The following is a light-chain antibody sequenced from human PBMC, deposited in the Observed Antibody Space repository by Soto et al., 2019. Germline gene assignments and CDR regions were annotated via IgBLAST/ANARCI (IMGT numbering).Light chain of an antibody. V-gene: IGLV1-51*01. J-gene: IGLJ2*01. CDR2: DNN. CDR1: SSNIGNNY. CDR3: GTWDSSLSVVV. Sequence: QSFLTQPPSVSAAPGQKVTISCSGSSSNIGNNYVSWYQHLPGTAPKLLIYDNNKRPSGIPDRFSGSQSGTSATLGITGLQTGDEADYYCGTWDSSLSVVVFGGGTKVTVL.